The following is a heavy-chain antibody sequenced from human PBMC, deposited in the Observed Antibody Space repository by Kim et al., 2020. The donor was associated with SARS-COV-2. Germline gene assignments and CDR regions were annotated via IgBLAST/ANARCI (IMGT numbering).Heavy chain of an antibody. CDR2: T. CDR3: ARDRGGMAFDI. D-gene: IGHD3-10*01. J-gene: IGHJ3*02. V-gene: IGHV4-4*02. Sequence: THANPTLKSRVTRSVDKPKNQFSLTLSSVTAADTAVYYCARDRGGMAFDIWGQGTMVTVSS.